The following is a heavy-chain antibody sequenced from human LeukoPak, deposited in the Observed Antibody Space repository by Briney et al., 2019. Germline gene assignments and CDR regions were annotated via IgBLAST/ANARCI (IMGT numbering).Heavy chain of an antibody. CDR2: INSISTTI. CDR1: GFTFNSYS. J-gene: IGHJ4*02. D-gene: IGHD6-13*01. V-gene: IGHV3-48*01. Sequence: GGSLRLSCSASGFTFNSYSINWVRQAPGKGLEWVSYINSISTTIYYEDSVKGRFTISRDNAKNSLYLQMNSLRAEDTAVYYCAKARGSSWYYFDYWGQGTLVTVSS. CDR3: AKARGSSWYYFDY.